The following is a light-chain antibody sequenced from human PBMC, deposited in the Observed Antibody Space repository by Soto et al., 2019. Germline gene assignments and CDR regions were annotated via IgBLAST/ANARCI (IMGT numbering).Light chain of an antibody. CDR2: GAF. V-gene: IGKV3-15*01. CDR1: QSVSFH. J-gene: IGKJ4*01. Sequence: EIVMTQSPATLSVSPGETATISCRASQSVSFHLAWYQQKPGQGPRLLIYGAFTRATGIPARFSGSGSGTDFTLTISSLQSEDFAVYYCQQYKNWPPLTFGGGTKVEIK. CDR3: QQYKNWPPLT.